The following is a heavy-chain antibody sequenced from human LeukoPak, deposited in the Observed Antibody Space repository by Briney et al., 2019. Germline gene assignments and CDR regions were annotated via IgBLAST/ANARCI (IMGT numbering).Heavy chain of an antibody. J-gene: IGHJ4*02. D-gene: IGHD6-13*01. CDR3: ARGDSTYSRPDY. CDR2: IYYSGST. CDR1: GGSISSSSYY. V-gene: IGHV4-39*07. Sequence: KSSETLSLTCTVSGGSISSSSYYWGWIRQPPGKGLEWIGSIYYSGSTYYNPSLKSRVTISVDTSKNQFSLKLSSVTAADTAVYYCARGDSTYSRPDYWGQGTLVTVSS.